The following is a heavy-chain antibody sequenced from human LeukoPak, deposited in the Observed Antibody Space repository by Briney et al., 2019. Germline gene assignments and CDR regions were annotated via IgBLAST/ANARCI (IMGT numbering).Heavy chain of an antibody. CDR3: AKPTLRFEGYYFDY. J-gene: IGHJ4*02. Sequence: GGSLRLSCAASGFTFSSYAMSWVRQAPGKGLEWVSAISGSGGSTYYADSVKGRFTISRDNSKNTLYLQMNSPRAEDTAVYYCAKPTLRFEGYYFDYWGQGTLVTVSS. CDR2: ISGSGGST. D-gene: IGHD3-16*01. V-gene: IGHV3-23*01. CDR1: GFTFSSYA.